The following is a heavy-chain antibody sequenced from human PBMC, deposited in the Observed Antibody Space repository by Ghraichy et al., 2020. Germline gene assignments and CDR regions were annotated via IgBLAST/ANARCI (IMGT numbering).Heavy chain of an antibody. CDR1: GDSISSGDYN. D-gene: IGHD3-3*01. J-gene: IGHJ4*02. Sequence: SQTLSLTCTVSGDSISSGDYNWDWIRQPPGKGLEWIAAMYSDGRTYYNPSLKSRVIMSVDTSRGQFSLNLRSVTAADTAVYYCARRRTDHDFIDYWGQGTLVTVSS. CDR2: MYSDGRT. V-gene: IGHV4-39*01. CDR3: ARRRTDHDFIDY.